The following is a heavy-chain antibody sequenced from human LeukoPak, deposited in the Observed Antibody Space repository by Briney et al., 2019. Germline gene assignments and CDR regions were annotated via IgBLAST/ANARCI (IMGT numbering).Heavy chain of an antibody. D-gene: IGHD3-10*01. CDR1: GSFISSSSYY. Sequence: PSETLSLTCTVSGSFISSSSYYWGWIRQPPGKGLEWIGSIYYSASTYYHPSLKSRVTISVDTSKNQFSLKLSSVTAADTAVYYCARGKYYYGSGKYYPFDYWGQGTLVTVSS. J-gene: IGHJ4*02. CDR3: ARGKYYYGSGKYYPFDY. CDR2: IYYSAST. V-gene: IGHV4-39*07.